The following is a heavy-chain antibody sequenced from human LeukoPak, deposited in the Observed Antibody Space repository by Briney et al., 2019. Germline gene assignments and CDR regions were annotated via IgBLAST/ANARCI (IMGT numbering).Heavy chain of an antibody. V-gene: IGHV3-30-3*01. CDR2: ISHDGDNT. CDR1: GFAFGSYA. CDR3: ARDDPSGSWDF. Sequence: GTSLRLSCEASGFAFGSYAMHWVRQAPGRGLEWVAVISHDGDNTNSGESVRGRFTLSRDNLKNTLYLQMNSLRAEDTAVYYCARDDPSGSWDFWGQGTLVTVSS. D-gene: IGHD1-26*01. J-gene: IGHJ4*02.